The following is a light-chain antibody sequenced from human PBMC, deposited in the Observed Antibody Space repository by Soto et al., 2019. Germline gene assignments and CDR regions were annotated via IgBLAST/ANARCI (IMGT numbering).Light chain of an antibody. CDR1: SSDVGSYNL. CDR3: CSYAGSSTLA. CDR2: EVS. J-gene: IGLJ3*02. Sequence: QSALTQPASVSGSPRQSITISCTGTSSDVGSYNLVSWYQQHPGKAPKLMIYEVSKRPSGVSNRFSGSKSGNTASLTISGLQAEDEADYYCCSYAGSSTLAFGGGTK. V-gene: IGLV2-23*02.